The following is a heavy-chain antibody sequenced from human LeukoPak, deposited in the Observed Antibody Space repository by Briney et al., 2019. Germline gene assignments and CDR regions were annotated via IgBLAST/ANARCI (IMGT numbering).Heavy chain of an antibody. CDR3: AKVSVGAYYYYGMDV. CDR2: ISYDGSNK. D-gene: IGHD1-26*01. V-gene: IGHV3-30*18. J-gene: IGHJ6*02. CDR1: GFTFSSYG. Sequence: GRSLRLSCAASGFTFSSYGMHWVRQAPGKGLEWVAVISYDGSNKYCADSVKGRFTISRDNSKNTLYLQMNSLRAEDTAVYYCAKVSVGAYYYYGMDVWGQGTTVTVSS.